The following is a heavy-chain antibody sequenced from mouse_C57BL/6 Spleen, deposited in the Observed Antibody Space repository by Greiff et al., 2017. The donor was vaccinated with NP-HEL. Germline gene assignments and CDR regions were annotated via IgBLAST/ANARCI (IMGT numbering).Heavy chain of an antibody. J-gene: IGHJ3*01. Sequence: VKLMESGAELARPGASVKLSCKASGYTFTSYGISWVKQRTGQGLEWIGEIYPRSGNTYYNEKFKGKATLTADKSSSTAYMELRSLTSEDSAVYFCAREPVRFAYWGQGTLVTVSA. CDR3: AREPVRFAY. CDR1: GYTFTSYG. V-gene: IGHV1-81*01. CDR2: IYPRSGNT.